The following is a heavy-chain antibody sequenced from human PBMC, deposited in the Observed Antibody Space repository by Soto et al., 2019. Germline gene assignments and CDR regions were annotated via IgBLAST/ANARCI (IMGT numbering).Heavy chain of an antibody. J-gene: IGHJ4*02. D-gene: IGHD4-4*01. CDR2: INAGNGDP. CDR3: SSYSTFPDYLAH. Sequence: GASVKVSCKASGYTFTNYVIYWVRQAPGQRLEWMGWINAGNGDPRYSQKFQGRLTITRDISATTAYMELSSLRSEDTALYFCSSYSTFPDYLAHCAQGTLDTGSS. V-gene: IGHV1-3*01. CDR1: GYTFTNYV.